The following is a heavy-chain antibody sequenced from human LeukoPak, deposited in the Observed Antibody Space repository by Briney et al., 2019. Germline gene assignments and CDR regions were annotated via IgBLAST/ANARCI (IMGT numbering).Heavy chain of an antibody. CDR1: GFTFSSYS. D-gene: IGHD2/OR15-2a*01. Sequence: GGSLRLSCAASGFTFSSYSMNWVRQAPGKGLEWVSSITSSNNYIYYGDSVKGRFTISRDDAKTPLFLQMNSLRAEDTATYYCARGEFGDYYYFYMDVWGKGTTVTVSS. CDR2: ITSSNNYI. CDR3: ARGEFGDYYYFYMDV. V-gene: IGHV3-21*01. J-gene: IGHJ6*03.